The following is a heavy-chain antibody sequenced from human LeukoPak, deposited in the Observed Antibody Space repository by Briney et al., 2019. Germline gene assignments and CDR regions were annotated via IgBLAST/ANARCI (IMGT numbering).Heavy chain of an antibody. Sequence: GGSLRLSCAASGFTFSSYAMSWVRQAPGKGLEWVSAISGSGGSTYYADSVKGRFTISRDNSKNTLYQQMNSLRAEDTAVYYCAKDLMAAAVSYYFDYWGQGTLVTVSS. J-gene: IGHJ4*02. CDR3: AKDLMAAAVSYYFDY. D-gene: IGHD6-13*01. V-gene: IGHV3-23*01. CDR1: GFTFSSYA. CDR2: ISGSGGST.